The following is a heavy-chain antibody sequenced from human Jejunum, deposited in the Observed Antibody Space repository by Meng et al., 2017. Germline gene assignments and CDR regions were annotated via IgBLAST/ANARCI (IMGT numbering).Heavy chain of an antibody. CDR1: GYTFTSYA. V-gene: IGHV7-4-1*02. J-gene: IGHJ4*02. CDR3: ARDNYDTASRFDY. D-gene: IGHD3-22*01. Sequence: QVQLLQSGSELKEPGASVKVSCKASGYTFTSYAINWLRQAPGQGPEWMGWINTNNGNPTYAQGFTGRFVFSLDTSVSTAYVQISSLKVEDTAMYYCARDNYDTASRFDYWGQGTLVTVSS. CDR2: INTNNGNP.